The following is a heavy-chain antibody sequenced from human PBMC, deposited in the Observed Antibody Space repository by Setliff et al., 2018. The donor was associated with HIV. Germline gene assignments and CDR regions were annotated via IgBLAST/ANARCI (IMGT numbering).Heavy chain of an antibody. Sequence: ASETLSLTCTVSGGSISSDSYYWGWIRQPPGKGLESIGTLFYNGATYYSPSRKGRVIISVDTSKTQFSLKLTSVTAADTAVYYCARATYTALCGVLMGGGLQYWGPGTLVTVSS. CDR3: ARATYTALCGVLMGGGLQY. CDR2: LFYNGAT. CDR1: GGSISSDSYY. D-gene: IGHD3-3*01. V-gene: IGHV4-39*07. J-gene: IGHJ4*02.